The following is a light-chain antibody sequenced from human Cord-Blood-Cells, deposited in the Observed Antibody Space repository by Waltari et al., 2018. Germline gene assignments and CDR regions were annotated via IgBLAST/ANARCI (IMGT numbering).Light chain of an antibody. CDR2: GAS. V-gene: IGKV3-20*01. J-gene: IGKJ2*03. CDR3: QQYGSSPYS. Sequence: IVLTQPLGTLSVSQGESATHSCRASQSVSSSYLAWYQQKPGQAPRRLIYGASSRATGRPDRFSGSGSGTDFTLTISRLEPEDFAVYYCQQYGSSPYSFGQGTKMEIK. CDR1: QSVSSSY.